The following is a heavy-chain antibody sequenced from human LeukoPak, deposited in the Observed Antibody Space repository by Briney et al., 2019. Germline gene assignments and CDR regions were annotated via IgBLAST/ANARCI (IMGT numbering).Heavy chain of an antibody. V-gene: IGHV4-4*07. J-gene: IGHJ5*02. CDR1: GGSISSYY. D-gene: IGHD6-13*01. Sequence: SETLSLTCTVSGGSISSYYWSWIRQPAGKGLEWIGRIYTSGSTNYNPSLKSRVTMSVDTSKNQFSLKLSPVTAADTAVYYCARDSLAAGPYNWFDPWGQGTLVTVSS. CDR2: IYTSGST. CDR3: ARDSLAAGPYNWFDP.